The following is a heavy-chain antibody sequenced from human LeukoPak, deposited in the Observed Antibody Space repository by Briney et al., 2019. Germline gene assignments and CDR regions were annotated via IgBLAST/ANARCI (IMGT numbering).Heavy chain of an antibody. D-gene: IGHD5-24*01. CDR3: AKDIQLST. CDR1: GFTFSSAA. J-gene: IGHJ3*01. CDR2: IGSSGGST. V-gene: IGHV3-23*01. Sequence: GGSLRLSRAASGFTFSSAAMTWVRQAPGKGLEWVSLIGSSGGSTYYADSVKGRFTISRDNSRNTLSLQMNSLRVEDTAIYYCAKDIQLSTRGLGTMVTVSS.